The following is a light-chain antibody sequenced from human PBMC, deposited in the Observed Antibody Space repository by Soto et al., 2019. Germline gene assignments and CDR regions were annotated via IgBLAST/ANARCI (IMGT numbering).Light chain of an antibody. V-gene: IGKV3-15*01. CDR2: GAT. Sequence: EIVMTQSPATLSASPGERATLSCRASQSVSNYIAWYQQKPGQAPRLVVYGATSRATGIPARFSGSGSGTEFTLTISRLQSEDFAVYYCQQYNIRPPWTFGQGTKVEIK. CDR1: QSVSNY. CDR3: QQYNIRPPWT. J-gene: IGKJ1*01.